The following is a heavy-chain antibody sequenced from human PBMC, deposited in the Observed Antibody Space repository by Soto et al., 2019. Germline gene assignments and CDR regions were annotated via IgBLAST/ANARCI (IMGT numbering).Heavy chain of an antibody. CDR3: ARHRNYYYYGMDV. J-gene: IGHJ6*02. V-gene: IGHV4-39*01. CDR2: IYYSGST. CDR1: GGSISSSSYY. Sequence: PSETLSLTCTVSGGSISSSSYYWGWIRQPPGKGLEWIGSIYYSGSTYHNPSLKSRVTISVDTSKNQFSLNLSSVTAADTAVYYCARHRNYYYYGMDVWGQGTTVTVCS.